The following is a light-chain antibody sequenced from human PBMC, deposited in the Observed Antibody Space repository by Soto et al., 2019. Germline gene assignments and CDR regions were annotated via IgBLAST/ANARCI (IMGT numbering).Light chain of an antibody. CDR3: QQSFSSRWT. Sequence: GARVTLTCRASQSISIYLNWYQQKPGKAPKLLIYSSSTLQSGVPSRFSGSGSGTDFTLTISSLQPEDFATYYCQQSFSSRWTFSQGTKVDIK. V-gene: IGKV1-39*01. CDR2: SSS. J-gene: IGKJ1*01. CDR1: QSISIY.